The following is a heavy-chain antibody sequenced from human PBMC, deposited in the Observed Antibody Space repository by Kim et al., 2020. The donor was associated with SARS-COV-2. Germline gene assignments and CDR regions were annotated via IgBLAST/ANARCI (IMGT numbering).Heavy chain of an antibody. CDR1: GYNFTNHW. V-gene: IGHV5-51*01. D-gene: IGHD6-13*01. CDR2: IYPGDSDT. Sequence: GESLKISCKGSGYNFTNHWIAWVRQMPGKGLEWMGIIYPGDSDTKYSPSFKDQVTMSADKSISTAYLQWSSLEASDTAIYYCARRGPEKRQPSVMDVWGQGTTVTVSS. CDR3: ARRGPEKRQPSVMDV. J-gene: IGHJ6*02.